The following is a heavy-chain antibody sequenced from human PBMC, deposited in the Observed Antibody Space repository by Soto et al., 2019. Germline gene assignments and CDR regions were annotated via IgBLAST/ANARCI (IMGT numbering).Heavy chain of an antibody. J-gene: IGHJ5*02. CDR3: ARYDAESGSNKLDP. Sequence: QVQLQESGPGVVKPSDTLSVTCTVSGGSVSSRSHFWSWIRQPPGGGLQWIGYIYYTGNTNYSPFLESRATLSVDTSRNQFSQRLTSVTAAATAIYYCARYDAESGSNKLDPWGQGTLVTVSS. D-gene: IGHD5-12*01. CDR1: GGSVSSRSHF. V-gene: IGHV4-61*01. CDR2: IYYTGNT.